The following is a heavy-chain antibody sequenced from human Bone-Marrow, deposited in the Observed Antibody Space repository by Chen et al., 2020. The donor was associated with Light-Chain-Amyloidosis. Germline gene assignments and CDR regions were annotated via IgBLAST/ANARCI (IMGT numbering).Heavy chain of an antibody. V-gene: IGHV1-46*01. CDR1: GYTFTNHY. J-gene: IGHJ4*02. D-gene: IGHD4-17*01. CDR3: ARGRRTVTTQYFDY. Sequence: VKVSCKASGYTFTNHYIHWVRQAPGQGREWMGIINPDGGSTSYAQKFQGIVTMTRDTSATSVYMELSSLRSDDTAVYYCARGRRTVTTQYFDYWGQGTLVTVSS. CDR2: INPDGGST.